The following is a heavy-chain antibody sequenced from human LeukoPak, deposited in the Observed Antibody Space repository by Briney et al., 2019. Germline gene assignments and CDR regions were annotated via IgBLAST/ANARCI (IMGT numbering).Heavy chain of an antibody. J-gene: IGHJ4*02. CDR3: AKGWQWLEYY. CDR1: GFTFDDYA. CDR2: ITTNGGST. V-gene: IGHV3-23*01. Sequence: PGRSLRLSCAASGFTFDDYAMNWVRQAPGKGLEWVSAITTNGGSTYYADSVKGRFTISRDNSKNTLYLQMNSLRAEDTAVYYCAKGWQWLEYYWGQGTLVTVSS. D-gene: IGHD6-19*01.